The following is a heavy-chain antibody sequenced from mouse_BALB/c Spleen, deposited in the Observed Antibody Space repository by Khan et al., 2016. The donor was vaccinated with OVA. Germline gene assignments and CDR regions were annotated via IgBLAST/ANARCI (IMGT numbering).Heavy chain of an antibody. D-gene: IGHD1-1*01. V-gene: IGHV1S135*01. CDR1: GYSFTDYN. J-gene: IGHJ2*01. CDR2: IDPYNGGT. CDR3: ARTDYYGSSYYFDY. Sequence: VQLKQSGPELVKPGASVKVSCKASGYSFTDYNMFWVKQSHGKGLEWIGYIDPYNGGTSYNQKFRGKATLTVDKSSSTAFMHLSSLTSEDSAVFCCARTDYYGSSYYFDYWGQGTTLTVSS.